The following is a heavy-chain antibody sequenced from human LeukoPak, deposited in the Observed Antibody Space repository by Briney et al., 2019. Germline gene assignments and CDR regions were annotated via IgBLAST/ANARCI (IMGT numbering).Heavy chain of an antibody. Sequence: GESLKISCKGSGYSFTSSWIGWVRQMPEKGLGWMGIIYPGDSDTTYSPSFQGQVTISADKSISTAYLQWSSLRASDTAMYYCARRSTGFDYWGQGTLVTVSS. CDR2: IYPGDSDT. V-gene: IGHV5-51*01. CDR1: GYSFTSSW. CDR3: ARRSTGFDY. D-gene: IGHD4-11*01. J-gene: IGHJ4*02.